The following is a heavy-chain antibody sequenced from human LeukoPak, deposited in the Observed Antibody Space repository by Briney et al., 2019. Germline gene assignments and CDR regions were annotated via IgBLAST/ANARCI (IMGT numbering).Heavy chain of an antibody. D-gene: IGHD3-22*01. CDR3: AKGLYDSSGYLYYFDY. CDR1: GFTFDDYA. Sequence: PGRSLRLSCAASGFTFDDYAMHWVRQAPGEGLEWVSGISWNSGSIGYADSVKGRFTISRDNAKNSLYLQMNSLRAEDTALYYCAKGLYDSSGYLYYFDYWGQGTLVTVSS. V-gene: IGHV3-9*01. CDR2: ISWNSGSI. J-gene: IGHJ4*02.